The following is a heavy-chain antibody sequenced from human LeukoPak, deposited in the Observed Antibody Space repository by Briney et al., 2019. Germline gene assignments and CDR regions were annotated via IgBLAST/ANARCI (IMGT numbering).Heavy chain of an antibody. V-gene: IGHV4-34*01. D-gene: IGHD3-10*02. CDR3: ARALTLFAYYYMDV. CDR1: GGSFSGYY. J-gene: IGHJ6*03. Sequence: PSETLSLTCAVYGGSFSGYYWSWIRQPPGKGLEWIGEINHSGSTNYNPSLKSRVTISVDTSKNQFSLKLSSVTAADTAVYYCARALTLFAYYYMDVWGKGTTVTVSS. CDR2: INHSGST.